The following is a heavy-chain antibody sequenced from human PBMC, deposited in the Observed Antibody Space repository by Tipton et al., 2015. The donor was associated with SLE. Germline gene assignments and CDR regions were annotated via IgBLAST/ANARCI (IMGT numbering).Heavy chain of an antibody. D-gene: IGHD6-19*01. CDR2: IYYSGST. Sequence: TLSLTCTVSGGSISSYYWSWIRQPPGKGLEWIGYIYYSGSTNYNPSLKSRVTISVDTSKNQFSLKLSSVTAADTAVYYCARGRGYSSGWYLGQGTLVTVSS. V-gene: IGHV4-59*12. CDR3: ARGRGYSSGWY. J-gene: IGHJ4*02. CDR1: GGSISSYY.